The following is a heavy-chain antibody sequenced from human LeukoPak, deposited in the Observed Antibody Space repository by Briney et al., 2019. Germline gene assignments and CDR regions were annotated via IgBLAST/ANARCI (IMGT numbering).Heavy chain of an antibody. CDR3: TTLGYHLDS. CDR1: GFDFGAYE. Sequence: PGGSLRLSCAASGFDFGAYEMNWVRQAPGKGLEGVSYIAGSDTTTYYADSVKGRFTISRDNAKNSLYLQMNSLRAEDTALYYCTTLGYHLDSWGQGTLVTVSS. J-gene: IGHJ4*02. CDR2: IAGSDTTT. V-gene: IGHV3-48*03. D-gene: IGHD3-22*01.